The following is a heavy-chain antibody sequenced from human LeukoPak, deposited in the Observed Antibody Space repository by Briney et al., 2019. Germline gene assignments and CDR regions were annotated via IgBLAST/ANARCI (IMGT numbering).Heavy chain of an antibody. CDR2: IYYSGST. CDR3: ATDYYDSSGYYY. Sequence: SETLSLTCTVSGGSISSGGYYWSWIRQHPGKGLEWIGYIYYSGSTYYNPSLKSRVTISVDTSKNQFSLKLSSVTAADTAVYYCATDYYDSSGYYYWGQGTLVTVSS. J-gene: IGHJ4*02. V-gene: IGHV4-31*03. CDR1: GGSISSGGYY. D-gene: IGHD3-22*01.